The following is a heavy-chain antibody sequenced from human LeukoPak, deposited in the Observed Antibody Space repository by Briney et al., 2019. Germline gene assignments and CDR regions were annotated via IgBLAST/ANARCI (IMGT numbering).Heavy chain of an antibody. CDR2: IRGSGDYT. Sequence: GGSLTLSCAASGFTLSTYGMPWVRQAAGKGLEWVSSIRGSGDYTDYADSVRGRFTISRDNSKNTLHLHMNSLSAEDTAVYFCGRDPNGDYVGAFEFWGQGTLVTVSS. D-gene: IGHD4-17*01. V-gene: IGHV3-23*01. CDR3: GRDPNGDYVGAFEF. J-gene: IGHJ3*01. CDR1: GFTLSTYG.